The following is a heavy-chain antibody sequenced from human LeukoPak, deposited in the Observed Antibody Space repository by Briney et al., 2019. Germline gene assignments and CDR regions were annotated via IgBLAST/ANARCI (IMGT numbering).Heavy chain of an antibody. Sequence: PGGSLRLSCAASEFTFSSYAMTWVRQAPGKGLEWVSSISSSSSYIYYADSVKGRFTISRDNAKNSLYLQMNSLRAEDTAVYYCARDGNGDYYYYMDVWGKGTTVTASS. CDR3: ARDGNGDYYYYMDV. CDR1: EFTFSSYA. D-gene: IGHD4-23*01. J-gene: IGHJ6*03. CDR2: ISSSSSYI. V-gene: IGHV3-21*01.